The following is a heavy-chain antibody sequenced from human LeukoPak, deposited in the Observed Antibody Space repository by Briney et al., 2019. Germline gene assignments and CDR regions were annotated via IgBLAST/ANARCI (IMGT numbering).Heavy chain of an antibody. CDR3: ARSVRGVLTPLLY. V-gene: IGHV4-34*01. J-gene: IGHJ4*02. D-gene: IGHD4/OR15-4a*01. Sequence: SETLSLTCTVSGYSISNGYYWNWIRQPPGKGLEWIAEINHSGSSSYNPSLKSRVTISVDTSKNHFSLKLSSVTAADTGVYYCARSVRGVLTPLLYWGQGTLVTVSS. CDR1: GYSISNGYY. CDR2: INHSGSS.